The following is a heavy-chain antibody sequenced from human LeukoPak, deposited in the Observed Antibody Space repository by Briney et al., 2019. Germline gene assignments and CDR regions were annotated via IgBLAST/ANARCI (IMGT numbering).Heavy chain of an antibody. CDR2: ISYDGSNK. Sequence: GGSLRLSCAASGFTFSSYAMHWVRQAPGKGLEWAAVISYDGSNKYYADSVKGRFTISRDNSKNTLYLQMNSLRAEDTAVYYCARGEWEPLWYFDYWGQGTLVTVSS. J-gene: IGHJ4*02. V-gene: IGHV3-30*01. D-gene: IGHD1-26*01. CDR3: ARGEWEPLWYFDY. CDR1: GFTFSSYA.